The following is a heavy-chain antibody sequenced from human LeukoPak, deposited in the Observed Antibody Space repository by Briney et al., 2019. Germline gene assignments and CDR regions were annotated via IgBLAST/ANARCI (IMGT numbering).Heavy chain of an antibody. Sequence: PGGPLRLTCTASGFGFDDYTFCWVRQAPGQGLEWGASISVSGGDTHYADSVRGRFTIPRDTSRNALSLQMNRLTAEATALYYSAKTGGALDINYFTFWGQGTLVTVST. CDR3: AKTGGALDINYFTF. J-gene: IGHJ4*02. CDR1: GFGFDDYT. D-gene: IGHD3-16*01. CDR2: ISVSGGDT. V-gene: IGHV3-23*01.